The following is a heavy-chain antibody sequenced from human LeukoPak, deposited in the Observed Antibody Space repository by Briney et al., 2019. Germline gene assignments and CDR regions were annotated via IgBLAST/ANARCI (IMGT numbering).Heavy chain of an antibody. J-gene: IGHJ6*03. V-gene: IGHV1-2*02. D-gene: IGHD2-15*01. Sequence: GASVKVSCKASGYTFTGYYMHWVRQAPGQGLEWMGWINPNSGGTNYAQKFQGRVTMTRDTSISTAYMELSRLRSDDTAVYYCARGAYCSGGSCYYYYYMDVWGKGTTVTISS. CDR1: GYTFTGYY. CDR3: ARGAYCSGGSCYYYYYMDV. CDR2: INPNSGGT.